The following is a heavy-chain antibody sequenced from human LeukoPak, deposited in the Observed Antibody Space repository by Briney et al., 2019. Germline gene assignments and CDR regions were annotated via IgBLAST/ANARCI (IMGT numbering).Heavy chain of an antibody. Sequence: GGSLRLSCAASGFTFSHYWMHWVRQAPGKGLVWVSRIESDGGRTDYADSLKGRFTISRDNSKNTLYLQMNSLRAEDTAVYYCARDRLVEGGDLTDDPASGYYFDYWGQGTLVTVSS. J-gene: IGHJ4*02. CDR3: ARDRLVEGGDLTDDPASGYYFDY. CDR1: GFTFSHYW. CDR2: IESDGGRT. V-gene: IGHV3-74*01. D-gene: IGHD2-21*02.